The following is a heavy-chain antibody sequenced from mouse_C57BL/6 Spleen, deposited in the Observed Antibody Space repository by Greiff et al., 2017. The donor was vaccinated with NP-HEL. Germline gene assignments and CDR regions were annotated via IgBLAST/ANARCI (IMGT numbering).Heavy chain of an antibody. D-gene: IGHD1-1*01. CDR2: ISSGGSYT. J-gene: IGHJ2*01. CDR1: GFTFSSYG. Sequence: DVQLVESGGDLVKPGGSLKLSCAASGFTFSSYGMSWVRQTPDKRLEWVATISSGGSYTYYPDSVKGRFTISRDNAKNTLYLQMSSLKSEDTAMYYCARHPPDYYGSPYFDYWGQGTTLTVSS. CDR3: ARHPPDYYGSPYFDY. V-gene: IGHV5-6*01.